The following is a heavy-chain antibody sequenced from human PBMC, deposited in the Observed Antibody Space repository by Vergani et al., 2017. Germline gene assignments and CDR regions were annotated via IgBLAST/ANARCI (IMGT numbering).Heavy chain of an antibody. J-gene: IGHJ4*02. D-gene: IGHD7-27*01. CDR2: IDWEDDK. Sequence: QVTLKESGPALVKPTQTLTLTCTFSGCSLSTSGMRVSWIRQPPGKALEWLARIDWEDDKFYSTSLKTRLTISKDTSKNQVVLTMTNMDPVDTATYYCARSSNWGSTGFDYWGQGTLVTVSS. CDR3: ARSSNWGSTGFDY. CDR1: GCSLSTSGMR. V-gene: IGHV2-70*04.